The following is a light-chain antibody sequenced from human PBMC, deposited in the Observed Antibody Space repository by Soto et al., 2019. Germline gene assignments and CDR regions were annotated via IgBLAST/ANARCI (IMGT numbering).Light chain of an antibody. CDR2: GAS. CDR3: QQYGSSPLT. V-gene: IGKV3-20*01. J-gene: IGKJ5*01. CDR1: QSVSSN. Sequence: EIARTQSPATLSVSPGESATLSCRASQSVSSNLAWYQQKPGQAPRLLIYGASSRATGIPDRFSGSGSGTDFTLTISRLEPEDFAVYYCQQYGSSPLTFGQGTRLEIK.